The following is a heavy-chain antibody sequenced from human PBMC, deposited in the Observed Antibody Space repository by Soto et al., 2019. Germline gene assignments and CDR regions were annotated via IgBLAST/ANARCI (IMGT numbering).Heavy chain of an antibody. CDR2: IYPGDSDT. CDR1: GYSFSDYW. J-gene: IGHJ6*02. Sequence: GGSLKISCKASGYSFSDYWIGWVRQMPGRGLEWMGIIYPGDSDTRYSASFQGQVTISADKSISTAYLQWSSLKASDTAMYYCARRQPTPYFGMDVWGQGTTVTVSS. CDR3: ARRQPTPYFGMDV. V-gene: IGHV5-51*01. D-gene: IGHD6-13*01.